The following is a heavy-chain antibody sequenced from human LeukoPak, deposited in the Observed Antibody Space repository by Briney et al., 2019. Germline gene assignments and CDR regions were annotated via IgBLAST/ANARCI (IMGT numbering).Heavy chain of an antibody. D-gene: IGHD2-15*01. CDR1: GFTFSDYY. CDR2: ISSSSSYT. J-gene: IGHJ4*02. V-gene: IGHV3-11*06. CDR3: ARGGYCSGGSCYPAKDFDY. Sequence: KAGGSLRLSCAVSGFTFSDYYMTWIRQAPGKGLDWVSYISSSSSYTNYADSVKGRFTISRDNAKNSLYLQMNSLRAEDTAVYYCARGGYCSGGSCYPAKDFDYWGQGTLVTVSS.